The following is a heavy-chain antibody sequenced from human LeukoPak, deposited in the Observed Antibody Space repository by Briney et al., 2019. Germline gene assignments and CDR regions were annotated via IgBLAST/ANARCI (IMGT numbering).Heavy chain of an antibody. CDR1: GVSISSSSYY. CDR2: IYYSGST. Sequence: TSETLSLTCTVSGVSISSSSYYWGWIRQPPGKGLEWIGSIYYSGSTYYNPSLKSRVTMSVDTSKNQFSLKLSSVTAADTAVYYCARAPPIYAFDIWGQGTMVTVSS. J-gene: IGHJ3*02. V-gene: IGHV4-39*07. CDR3: ARAPPIYAFDI.